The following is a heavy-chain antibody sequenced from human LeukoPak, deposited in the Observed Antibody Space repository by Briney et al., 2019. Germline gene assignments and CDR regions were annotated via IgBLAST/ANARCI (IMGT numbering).Heavy chain of an antibody. D-gene: IGHD3-10*01. CDR1: GYSISSGYY. Sequence: PSETLSLTCTVSGYSISSGYYWGWIRPPPEKGLEWIGSIYHSGTTYYNPSLKSRVTISVDTSKNQFSLKLSSVTAADTAVYYCARNVGSPDYWGQGTLVTVSP. J-gene: IGHJ4*02. CDR3: ARNVGSPDY. V-gene: IGHV4-38-2*02. CDR2: IYHSGTT.